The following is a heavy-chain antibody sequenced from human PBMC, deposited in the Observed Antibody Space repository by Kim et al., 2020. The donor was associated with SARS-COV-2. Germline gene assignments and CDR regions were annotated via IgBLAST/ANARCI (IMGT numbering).Heavy chain of an antibody. CDR2: IYYSGST. J-gene: IGHJ6*03. V-gene: IGHV4-59*08. CDR3: ARLRDYGDYYYYYYMDV. Sequence: SETLSLTCTVSGRSISSYYWSWIRQPPGKGLEWIGYIYYSGSTNYNPSLKSRVTISVDTSKNQFSLKLSSVTAADTAVYYCARLRDYGDYYYYYYMDVWGKGTTVTVSS. D-gene: IGHD4-17*01. CDR1: GRSISSYY.